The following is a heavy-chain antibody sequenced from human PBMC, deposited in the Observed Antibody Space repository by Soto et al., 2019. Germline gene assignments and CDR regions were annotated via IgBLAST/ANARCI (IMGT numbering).Heavy chain of an antibody. V-gene: IGHV4-59*01. Sequence: SESLFHTYNSSGSVIWDWTRQSQYKRFEWIGYIYNSGRYNYNPSLESRLTISIDTSKNQFSLRLASVTAADTAVYYCARTLPNRQLFDSWSQGTLVTVSS. CDR2: IYNSGRY. CDR3: ARTLPNRQLFDS. J-gene: IGHJ4*02. CDR1: GSVI. D-gene: IGHD1-1*01.